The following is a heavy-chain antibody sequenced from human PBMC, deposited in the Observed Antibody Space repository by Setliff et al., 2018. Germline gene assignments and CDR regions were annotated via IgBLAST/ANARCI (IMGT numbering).Heavy chain of an antibody. D-gene: IGHD2-15*01. CDR2: INVSGGST. Sequence: GASVKVSCKASGYTFTRYYMYWVRQAPGQGLEWMGIINVSGGSTTYAQKFQGRVTMTRDTSTSTIYMELASLISEDTAVYYCARGYCSGGSCHSGLPSAFDIWGQGTMVTVSS. J-gene: IGHJ3*02. V-gene: IGHV1-46*01. CDR1: GYTFTRYY. CDR3: ARGYCSGGSCHSGLPSAFDI.